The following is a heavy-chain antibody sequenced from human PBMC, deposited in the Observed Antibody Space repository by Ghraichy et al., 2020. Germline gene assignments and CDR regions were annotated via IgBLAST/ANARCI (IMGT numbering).Heavy chain of an antibody. J-gene: IGHJ4*02. Sequence: SETLTLTCTVSGASITTSSWNWIRQIPGKGLEWIGYISNDGTTNYNPSLKSRVTISIETSRNQFSLNLNSVTAADTAVYFCARDFASSAFGFWGQGTLVTVSS. CDR3: ARDFASSAFGF. CDR1: GASITTSS. CDR2: ISNDGTT. V-gene: IGHV4-59*01. D-gene: IGHD3-3*02.